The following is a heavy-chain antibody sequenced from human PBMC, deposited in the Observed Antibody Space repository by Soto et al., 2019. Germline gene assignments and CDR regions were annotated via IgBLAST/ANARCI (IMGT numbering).Heavy chain of an antibody. CDR1: GFPFSSYS. CDR2: ISSNGGST. Sequence: GGSLRLSCAASGFPFSSYSMHWVRQAPGKGLEYVSAISSNGGSTYYANSVKGRFTISRDNSKNTLYLQMGSLRAEDMAVYYCARRDGYTFDYWGQGTLVTVSS. V-gene: IGHV3-64*01. J-gene: IGHJ4*02. D-gene: IGHD5-12*01. CDR3: ARRDGYTFDY.